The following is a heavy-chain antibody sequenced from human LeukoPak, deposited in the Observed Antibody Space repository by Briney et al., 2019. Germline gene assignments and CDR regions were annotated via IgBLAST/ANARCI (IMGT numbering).Heavy chain of an antibody. Sequence: ASETLSLTCTVSGGSISSGGYYWSWIRQHPGKGLEWIGYIYYSGSTYYNPSLKSRVTISVDTSKNQFSLKLSSVTAADTAVYYCARDTRADGDYFDYWGQGTLVTVSS. CDR1: GGSISSGGYY. CDR3: ARDTRADGDYFDY. V-gene: IGHV4-31*03. CDR2: IYYSGST. J-gene: IGHJ4*02. D-gene: IGHD4-17*01.